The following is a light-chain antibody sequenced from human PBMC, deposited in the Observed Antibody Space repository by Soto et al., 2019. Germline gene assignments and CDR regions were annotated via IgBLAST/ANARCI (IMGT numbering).Light chain of an antibody. CDR3: QSYDSSSPYV. Sequence: NSMLTQPQSVSESPGKTITISCTRRSGSFATYYVQWYQQRPGSAPTTVICENDRRPSGIPDRFSGSIDRSSKSASLIISGLKTEDEADYYCQSYDSSSPYVLGTGTKVTVL. CDR2: END. CDR1: SGSFATYY. V-gene: IGLV6-57*03. J-gene: IGLJ1*01.